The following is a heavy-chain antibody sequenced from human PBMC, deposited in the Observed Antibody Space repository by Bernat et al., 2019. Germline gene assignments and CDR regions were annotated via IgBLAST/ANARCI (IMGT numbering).Heavy chain of an antibody. CDR2: IWYDGSNK. D-gene: IGHD6-19*01. CDR1: GFTFSSYG. V-gene: IGHV3-33*01. J-gene: IGHJ3*02. CDR3: ARDSAVAGISGFDI. Sequence: QVQLVESGGGVVQPGRSLRLSCAASGFTFSSYGMHWVRQAPGKGLEWVAVIWYDGSNKYYADSVKGRFTISRDNSKNTLYLQMNSLRAEDTAVYYCARDSAVAGISGFDIWGQGTMVTVSS.